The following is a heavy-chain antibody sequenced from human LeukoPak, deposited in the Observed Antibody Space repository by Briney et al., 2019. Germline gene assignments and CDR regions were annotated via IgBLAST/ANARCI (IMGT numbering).Heavy chain of an antibody. J-gene: IGHJ4*02. CDR2: IYISGSGST. CDR3: ARERARRLALSSGKYYFDY. Sequence: SETLSLTCTVSGGSISSYYWSWIRQPAGKGLEWIGRIYISGSGSTNYNPSLKSRVTISVDTSKNQFSLKLSSVTAADTAVYYCARERARRLALSSGKYYFDYWGQGTLVTVSS. V-gene: IGHV4-4*07. D-gene: IGHD6-6*01. CDR1: GGSISSYY.